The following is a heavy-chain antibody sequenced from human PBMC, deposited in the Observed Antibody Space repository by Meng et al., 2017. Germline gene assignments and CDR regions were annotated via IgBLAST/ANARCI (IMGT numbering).Heavy chain of an antibody. V-gene: IGHV1-69*13. D-gene: IGHD2-15*01. Sequence: SAKVSCKASGGTFSSYAISWVRQAPGQGLEWMGGIIPIFGTANYAQKFQGRVTITADESTSTAYMELSSLRSEDTAVYYCARAIYCSGGSCYGVFDYWGQGTLVTVSS. CDR3: ARAIYCSGGSCYGVFDY. CDR1: GGTFSSYA. CDR2: IIPIFGTA. J-gene: IGHJ4*02.